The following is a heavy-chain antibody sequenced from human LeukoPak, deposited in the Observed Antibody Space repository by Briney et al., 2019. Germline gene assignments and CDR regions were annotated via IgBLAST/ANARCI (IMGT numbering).Heavy chain of an antibody. J-gene: IGHJ4*02. CDR1: GFTVSSNY. Sequence: PGGSLRLSCAASGFTVSSNYMSWVRQAPGKGLEWVSGISWNSGSVGYADSVKGRFTISRDNAKNSLYLQMNSLRAEDTALYYCAKDSGYSSGWPEGYFDYWGQGTLVTVSS. CDR3: AKDSGYSSGWPEGYFDY. D-gene: IGHD6-19*01. V-gene: IGHV3-9*01. CDR2: ISWNSGSV.